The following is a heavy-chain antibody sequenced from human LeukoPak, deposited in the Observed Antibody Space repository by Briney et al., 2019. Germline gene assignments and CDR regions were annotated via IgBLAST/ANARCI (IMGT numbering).Heavy chain of an antibody. CDR3: ARAQVDYNNGPGSRGYYSYGMDV. CDR1: GGSVSSGSYY. V-gene: IGHV4-61*01. D-gene: IGHD4-11*01. Sequence: SETLSLTCTVSGGSVSSGSYYWSWLRQPPGKGLEWIGYIYYSGSTNYNPSLKSRVTISVDTSKNQFSLKLSSVAAADTAVYYCARAQVDYNNGPGSRGYYSYGMDVWGQGTTVTVSS. J-gene: IGHJ6*02. CDR2: IYYSGST.